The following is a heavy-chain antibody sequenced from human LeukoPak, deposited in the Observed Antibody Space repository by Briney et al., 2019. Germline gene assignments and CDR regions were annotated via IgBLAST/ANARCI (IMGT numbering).Heavy chain of an antibody. CDR2: INHSGST. CDR3: ASLTTADAFDI. CDR1: GGSFSGYY. J-gene: IGHJ3*02. V-gene: IGHV4-34*01. Sequence: SETLSLTCAVYGGSFSGYYWSWIRQPPGKGLEWIGEINHSGSTNYNPSLKSRVTISVDTSKNQFSLKLGSVTAADTAVFYCASLTTADAFDIWGQGTMVTVSS. D-gene: IGHD3-22*01.